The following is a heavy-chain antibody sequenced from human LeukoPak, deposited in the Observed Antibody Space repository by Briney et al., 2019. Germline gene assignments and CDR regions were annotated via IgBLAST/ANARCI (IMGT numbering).Heavy chain of an antibody. V-gene: IGHV3-21*01. CDR2: ISSSSSYI. Sequence: GGSLRHSCAASGFTFSSYSMNWVRQAPGKGLEWVSSISSSSSYIYYADSVKGRFTISRDNAKNSLYLQMNSLRAEDTAVYYCARAWLNYYDSSGYFFDYWGQGTLVTVSS. J-gene: IGHJ4*02. D-gene: IGHD3-22*01. CDR3: ARAWLNYYDSSGYFFDY. CDR1: GFTFSSYS.